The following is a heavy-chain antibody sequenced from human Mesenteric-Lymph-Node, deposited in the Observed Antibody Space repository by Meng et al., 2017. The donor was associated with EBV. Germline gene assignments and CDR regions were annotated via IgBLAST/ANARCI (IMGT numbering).Heavy chain of an antibody. CDR2: IYWDDDK. V-gene: IGHV2-5*02. CDR3: AHTYCSGGSCYTPFDY. D-gene: IGHD2-15*01. Sequence: QITLKESGPTLVKPTQTLTLTCTFSGFSLSTSGVGLGWIRQPPGKALEWLSLIYWDDDKLYSTSLKSRLTITKDTSKNQVVLTMTKMDPVDTATYFCAHTYCSGGSCYTPFDYWGQGTLVTVSS. J-gene: IGHJ4*02. CDR1: GFSLSTSGVG.